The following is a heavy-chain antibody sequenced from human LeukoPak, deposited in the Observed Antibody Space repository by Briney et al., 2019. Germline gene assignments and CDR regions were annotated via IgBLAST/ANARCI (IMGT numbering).Heavy chain of an antibody. CDR3: ARHPVLRFLASYPDY. CDR2: IYPGDSDT. V-gene: IGHV5-51*01. D-gene: IGHD3-3*01. CDR1: GYSFTSYW. J-gene: IGHJ4*02. Sequence: GESLKISCKGSGYSFTSYWIGWVRQMPGKGLEWMGIIYPGDSDTRYSPSFQGQVTISADKSISTAYLQWSSLKASDTAVYYCARHPVLRFLASYPDYWGQGTLVTVSS.